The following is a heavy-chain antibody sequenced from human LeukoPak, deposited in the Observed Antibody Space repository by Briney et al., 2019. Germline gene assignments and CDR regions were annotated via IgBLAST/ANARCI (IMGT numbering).Heavy chain of an antibody. CDR3: ARGTGITIFGVVISPSDY. D-gene: IGHD3-3*01. CDR1: GFTFSSYS. V-gene: IGHV3-48*01. J-gene: IGHJ4*02. Sequence: GGSLRLSCAASGFTFSSYSMNWVRQAPGKGLEWVSYISSSSSTIYYADSVKGRFTISRDNAKNSLYLQMNSLRAEDTAVYYCARGTGITIFGVVISPSDYWGQGTLVTVSS. CDR2: ISSSSSTI.